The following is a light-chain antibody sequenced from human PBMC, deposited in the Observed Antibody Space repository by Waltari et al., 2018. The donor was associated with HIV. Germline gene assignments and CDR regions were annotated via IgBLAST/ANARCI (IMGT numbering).Light chain of an antibody. V-gene: IGLV2-14*01. Sequence: QSALTQPASVSGSPGQSINISCSRTTSDSSLYDLVSWYRQRPDKAPQLIMFGVSIRPSGISYRFSGSKSGNTASLTISGLQAEDEADYYCCSYTNSKNLVFGGGTKLTVL. CDR1: TSDSSLYDL. CDR3: CSYTNSKNLV. J-gene: IGLJ3*02. CDR2: GVS.